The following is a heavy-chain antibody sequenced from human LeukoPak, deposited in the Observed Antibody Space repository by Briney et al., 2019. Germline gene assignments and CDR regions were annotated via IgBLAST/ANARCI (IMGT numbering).Heavy chain of an antibody. CDR2: IYSGGST. Sequence: PGGSLRLSCAASGFTVSSNYMSWVRQAPGKGLEWVSVIYSGGSTYYADSVKGRFTISRDNSKNTLYLQMNSLRAEDTAVYYCARDLDGTSFHYWGQGTLVTVSS. CDR3: ARDLDGTSFHY. V-gene: IGHV3-66*01. CDR1: GFTVSSNY. D-gene: IGHD6-19*01. J-gene: IGHJ4*02.